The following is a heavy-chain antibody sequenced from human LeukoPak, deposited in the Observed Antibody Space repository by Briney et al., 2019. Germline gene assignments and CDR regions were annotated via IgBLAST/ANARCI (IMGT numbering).Heavy chain of an antibody. J-gene: IGHJ5*02. V-gene: IGHV3-74*01. CDR1: GFTFSNYW. Sequence: GGSLRLSCAASGFTFSNYWMHWVRQAPGKGLVWVSHINSVGRSTNYADSVRGRFTISRDNAKNTLYLQMNSLRAEDTAVYYCARDLRTTNWFDPWGQGTLVTVSS. D-gene: IGHD4-17*01. CDR2: INSVGRST. CDR3: ARDLRTTNWFDP.